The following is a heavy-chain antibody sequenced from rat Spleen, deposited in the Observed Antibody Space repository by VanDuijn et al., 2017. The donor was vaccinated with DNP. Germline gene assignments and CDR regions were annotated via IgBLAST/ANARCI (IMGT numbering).Heavy chain of an antibody. CDR1: GYSITSNY. CDR2: INYSGYT. V-gene: IGHV3-1*01. D-gene: IGHD1-6*01. J-gene: IGHJ1*01. CDR3: ARGYNTDYYYAHWFFDF. Sequence: EVQLQESGPGLVKPSQSLSLTCSVTGYSITSNYWAWIRKIPGNKMEWMGYINYSGYTDYNPSLRSRISITRDTSKNQFFLHLRSITPEDTATYYCARGYNTDYYYAHWFFDFWGPGTMVTVSS.